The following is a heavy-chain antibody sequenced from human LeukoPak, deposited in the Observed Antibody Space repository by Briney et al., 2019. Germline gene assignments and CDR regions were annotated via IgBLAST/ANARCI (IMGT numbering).Heavy chain of an antibody. Sequence: SETLSLTCTVSGGSISSGSYYWSWIRQPAGKGLEWIGRIYTSGSTNYNPSLKSRVTISVDTSKNQFSLKLSSVTAADTALYYCARHLSASDAFDIWGQGTMVTVSS. V-gene: IGHV4-61*02. J-gene: IGHJ3*02. CDR3: ARHLSASDAFDI. D-gene: IGHD2/OR15-2a*01. CDR2: IYTSGST. CDR1: GGSISSGSYY.